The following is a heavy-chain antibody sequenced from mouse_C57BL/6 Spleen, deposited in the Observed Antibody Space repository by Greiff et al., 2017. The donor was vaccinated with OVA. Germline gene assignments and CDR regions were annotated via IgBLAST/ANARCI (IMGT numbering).Heavy chain of an antibody. V-gene: IGHV1-26*01. CDR2: INPNNGGT. Sequence: VQLQQSGPELVKPGASVKISCKASGYTFTDYYMNWVKQSHGKSLEWIGDINPNNGGTSYNQKFKGKATLTVDKSSSTAYMELRSLTSEDSAVYYCARKLYGSSFAWFAYWGQGTLVTVSA. CDR1: GYTFTDYY. CDR3: ARKLYGSSFAWFAY. J-gene: IGHJ3*01. D-gene: IGHD1-1*01.